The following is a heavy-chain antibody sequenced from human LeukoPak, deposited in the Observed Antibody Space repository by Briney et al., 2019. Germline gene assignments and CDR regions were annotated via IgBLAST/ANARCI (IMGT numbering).Heavy chain of an antibody. V-gene: IGHV3-23*01. J-gene: IGHJ4*02. Sequence: PGGSLRLSCAASGFTFSSYAMSWVRQAPGKGLEWVSAISGSGGSTYHADSVKGRFTISRDNSKNTLYLQMNSLRAEDTAVYYXXXXXGXSLPFPFDYWGQGTLVTVSS. CDR3: XXXXGXSLPFPFDY. CDR2: ISGSGGST. CDR1: GFTFSSYA.